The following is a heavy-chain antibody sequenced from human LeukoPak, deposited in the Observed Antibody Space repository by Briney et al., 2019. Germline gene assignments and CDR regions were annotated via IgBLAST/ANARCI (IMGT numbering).Heavy chain of an antibody. D-gene: IGHD2-21*01. CDR2: IYYSGST. J-gene: IGHJ6*02. V-gene: IGHV4-59*01. CDR1: GGSISSYY. CDR3: ARGEIVVGSYYYYGMDV. Sequence: PSETLSFTCTVSGGSISSYYWSWIRQPPGKGLEWIGYIYYSGSTNYNPSLKSRVTISVDTSKNQFSLKLSSVTAADTAVYYCARGEIVVGSYYYYGMDVWGQGTTVTVSS.